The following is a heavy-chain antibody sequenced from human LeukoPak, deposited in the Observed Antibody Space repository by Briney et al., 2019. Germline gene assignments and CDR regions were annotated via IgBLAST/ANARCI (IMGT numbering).Heavy chain of an antibody. Sequence: PGGSLRLSCAASGFTFSSYAMSWVRQAPGKGLEWVSAISGSGGSTYYADSVKGRFTISRDNSKNTLYLQMNSLRPEDTAVYYCTRDLVLVTRKLDFWSQGTLVTVSS. V-gene: IGHV3-23*01. CDR1: GFTFSSYA. CDR3: TRDLVLVTRKLDF. CDR2: ISGSGGST. J-gene: IGHJ4*02. D-gene: IGHD2-8*02.